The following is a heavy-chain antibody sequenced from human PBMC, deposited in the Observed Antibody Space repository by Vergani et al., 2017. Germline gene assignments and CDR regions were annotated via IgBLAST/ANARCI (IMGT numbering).Heavy chain of an antibody. Sequence: EVQLVESGGGLVQPGRSLRLSCAASGFTFDDYAMHWVRQAPGKGLEWVSGISWNSGSTGYADSVKGRFTISRDNAKNSLYLQMNSLRAEDTALYYCAKDIVWLLEYYFDYWGQGTLVTVSS. D-gene: IGHD3-22*01. CDR1: GFTFDDYA. CDR3: AKDIVWLLEYYFDY. CDR2: ISWNSGST. J-gene: IGHJ4*02. V-gene: IGHV3-9*01.